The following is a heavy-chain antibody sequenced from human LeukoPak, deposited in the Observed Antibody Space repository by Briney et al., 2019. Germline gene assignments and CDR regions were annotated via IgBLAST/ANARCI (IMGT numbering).Heavy chain of an antibody. D-gene: IGHD2-15*01. CDR3: VREILYCSGGSCYRGPFDN. J-gene: IGHJ4*02. Sequence: SETLSLTCTVSNDSISSGDYYWNWIRQPPGKGLEWIGYILHRGGTSYNPSLKSRILFSVDTSQNQFSLKLNSVTAADTAVYYCVREILYCSGGSCYRGPFDNWGQGTLVTVSA. CDR2: ILHRGGT. CDR1: NDSISSGDYY. V-gene: IGHV4-30-4*01.